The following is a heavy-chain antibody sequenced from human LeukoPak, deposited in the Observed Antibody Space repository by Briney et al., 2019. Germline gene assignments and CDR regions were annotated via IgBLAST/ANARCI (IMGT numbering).Heavy chain of an antibody. CDR3: ANSYDILTGYYSH. CDR1: GFTFSSYA. Sequence: GGSLRLSCAASGFTFSSYAMSWVRQAPGKGLEWVSAISGSGGSTYYADSVKGRFTISRDNSKNTLYLQMNSLRAEDTAVYYCANSYDILTGYYSHWGQGTLVTASS. V-gene: IGHV3-23*01. D-gene: IGHD3-9*01. CDR2: ISGSGGST. J-gene: IGHJ4*02.